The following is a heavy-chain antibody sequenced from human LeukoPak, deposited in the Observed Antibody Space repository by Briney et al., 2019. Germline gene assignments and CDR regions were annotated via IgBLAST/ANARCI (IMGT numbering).Heavy chain of an antibody. CDR1: GFTVSSNY. D-gene: IGHD6-13*01. CDR2: MYSGGST. CDR3: ARDRGIAAAGD. V-gene: IGHV3-53*01. Sequence: GGSLRLSCAASGFTVSSNYMSWVRQAPGKGLEWVSVMYSGGSTYYADSVKGRFTISRDNSKNTLYLQMNSLRAEDTAVYYCARDRGIAAAGDWGQGTLVTVSS. J-gene: IGHJ4*02.